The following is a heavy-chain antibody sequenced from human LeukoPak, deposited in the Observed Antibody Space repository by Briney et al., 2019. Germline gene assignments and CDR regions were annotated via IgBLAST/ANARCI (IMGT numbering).Heavy chain of an antibody. CDR1: GFIFSNYA. D-gene: IGHD3-3*01. CDR2: ISGSGGSA. J-gene: IGHJ4*02. Sequence: PGGSLRLSCVASGFIFSNYAMSWVRQAPGKGLEWVSAISGSGGSAYYANSVKGRFTVSRDNPKNTFYLQMNSLKAEDTAVYYCARDDDDFWSGYYPFDYWGQGTLVTVSS. CDR3: ARDDDDFWSGYYPFDY. V-gene: IGHV3-23*01.